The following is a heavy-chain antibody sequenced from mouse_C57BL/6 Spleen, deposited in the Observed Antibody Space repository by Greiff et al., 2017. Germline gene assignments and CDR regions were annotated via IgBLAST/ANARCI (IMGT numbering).Heavy chain of an antibody. J-gene: IGHJ1*03. Sequence: EVKLVESGGGLVKPGGSLKLSCAASGFTFSSYAMSWVRQTPEKRLEWVATISDGGSYTYYPDNVKGRFTISRDNAKNNLYLQMSHLKSEDTAMYYCAREGSNHWYFDVWGTGTTVTVSS. CDR2: ISDGGSYT. CDR1: GFTFSSYA. D-gene: IGHD2-5*01. V-gene: IGHV5-4*01. CDR3: AREGSNHWYFDV.